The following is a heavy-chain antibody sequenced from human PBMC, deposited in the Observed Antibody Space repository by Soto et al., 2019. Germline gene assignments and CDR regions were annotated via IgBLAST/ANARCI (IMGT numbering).Heavy chain of an antibody. J-gene: IGHJ4*02. CDR1: GFTFSSYE. D-gene: IGHD2-2*01. V-gene: IGHV3-48*03. CDR3: ANNAVDCSSTSCPIDY. Sequence: GGSLRLSCAASGFTFSSYEMNWVRQAPGKGLEWVSYISSSGSTIYYADSVKGRFTISRDNAKNSLYLQMNSLRAEDTAVYYCANNAVDCSSTSCPIDYWGQGTLVTVS. CDR2: ISSSGSTI.